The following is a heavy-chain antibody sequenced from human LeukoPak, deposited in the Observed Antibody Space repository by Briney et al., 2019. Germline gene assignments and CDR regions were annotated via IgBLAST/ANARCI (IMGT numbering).Heavy chain of an antibody. CDR3: AKPFKGGFYDY. CDR2: INSDGSST. Sequence: GGSLRLSCAASGFTFSSYWMHWVRQAPGEGLVWVSRINSDGSSTSYADSVKGRFTISRDNSKNTLYLQMNSLRAEDTAVYYCAKPFKGGFYDYWGQGTLVTVSS. CDR1: GFTFSSYW. J-gene: IGHJ4*02. V-gene: IGHV3-74*01.